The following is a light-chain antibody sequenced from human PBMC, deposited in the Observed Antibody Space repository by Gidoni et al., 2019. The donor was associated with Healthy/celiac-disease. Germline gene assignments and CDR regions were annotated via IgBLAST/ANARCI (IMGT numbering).Light chain of an antibody. Sequence: SYVLTQPPSVSVAPGQTARITCWGNNIGSKSVHWYQQKPGQAPVLVVYDDSVRPSGTPERFSGSNSGNTATLTISRVEAGDEADYYCQVWDSSSESVVFGGGTKLTVL. V-gene: IGLV3-21*02. CDR3: QVWDSSSESVV. J-gene: IGLJ2*01. CDR2: DDS. CDR1: NIGSKS.